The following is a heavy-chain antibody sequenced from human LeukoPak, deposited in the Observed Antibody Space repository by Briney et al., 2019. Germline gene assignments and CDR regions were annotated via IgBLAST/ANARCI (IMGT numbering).Heavy chain of an antibody. Sequence: GGSLRLSCAASGFTFSNAWMSWVRQAPGKGLEWVGRIKSKTDGGTTEYAAPVKGRFTISRDDSKNTLYLQMNSLKTEDTAVYYCTTDRRVLLWFGELYGYYFDYWGQGTLVTVSS. CDR1: GFTFSNAW. J-gene: IGHJ4*02. V-gene: IGHV3-15*01. CDR2: IKSKTDGGTT. D-gene: IGHD3-10*01. CDR3: TTDRRVLLWFGELYGYYFDY.